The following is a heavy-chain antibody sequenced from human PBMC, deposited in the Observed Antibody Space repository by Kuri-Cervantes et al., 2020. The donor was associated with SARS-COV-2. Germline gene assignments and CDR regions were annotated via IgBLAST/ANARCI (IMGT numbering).Heavy chain of an antibody. J-gene: IGHJ4*02. CDR2: INPNSGGT. D-gene: IGHD3-10*01. CDR1: GYTFTGYY. CDR3: ARDFWPSGGYFDY. V-gene: IGHV1-2*02. Sequence: ASVKVSCKASGYTFTGYYIHWVRQAPGQGLEWMGWINPNSGGTNYAQKFQGRVTMTRGTSISTAYMELSRLRSDDTAVYYCARDFWPSGGYFDYWGQGTLVTVSS.